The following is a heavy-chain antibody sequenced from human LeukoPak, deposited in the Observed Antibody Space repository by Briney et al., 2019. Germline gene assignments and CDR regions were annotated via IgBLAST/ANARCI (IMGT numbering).Heavy chain of an antibody. Sequence: PGRSLRLSCAASGFTFDDYAMHWVRQAPGKGLEWVSGISWNSGSIGYADSVKGRFTISRDNSKNTLYLQMNSLRAEDTAVYYCANDLLWFGELYGSPDAFDIWGQGTMVTVSS. J-gene: IGHJ3*02. D-gene: IGHD3-10*01. CDR3: ANDLLWFGELYGSPDAFDI. CDR1: GFTFDDYA. CDR2: ISWNSGSI. V-gene: IGHV3-9*01.